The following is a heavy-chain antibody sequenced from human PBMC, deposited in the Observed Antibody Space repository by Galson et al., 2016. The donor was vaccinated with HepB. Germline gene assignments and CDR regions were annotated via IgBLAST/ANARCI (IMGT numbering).Heavy chain of an antibody. CDR2: ISSSGRYI. J-gene: IGHJ5*02. CDR1: RFTFSSYS. CDR3: ATDTSRDDDQ. D-gene: IGHD1-1*01. Sequence: SLRLSCAVSRFTFSSYSMNWVRRAPGKGLEWVSFISSSGRYIYYADSVKGRFTISRDNAKNSLYLQMNSLRAEDTAIYYCATDTSRDDDQWGQGTLVTVSS. V-gene: IGHV3-21*01.